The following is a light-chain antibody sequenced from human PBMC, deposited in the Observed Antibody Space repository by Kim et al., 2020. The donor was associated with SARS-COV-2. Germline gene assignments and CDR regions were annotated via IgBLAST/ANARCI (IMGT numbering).Light chain of an antibody. V-gene: IGLV2-14*03. Sequence: QSIPLPSTGTSSDFGIYTYVSWYKQHPGKAPKLMIYAVSNRPSGVSNRFSGSKSGNTASLTISGLQAEDEADYYCSSYTRSSTNYVFGTGTKVTVL. CDR2: AVS. CDR3: SSYTRSSTNYV. CDR1: SSDFGIYTY. J-gene: IGLJ1*01.